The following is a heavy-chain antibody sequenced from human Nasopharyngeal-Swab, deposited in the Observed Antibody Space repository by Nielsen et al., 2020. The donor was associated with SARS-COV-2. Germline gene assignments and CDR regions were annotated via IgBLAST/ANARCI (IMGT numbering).Heavy chain of an antibody. D-gene: IGHD5-12*01. CDR3: AREGEYGAYDAPDY. CDR2: IVPALGLP. V-gene: IGHV1-69*10. Sequence: WVRQAPGQGLEWMGGIVPALGLPNYAQKFRGRVTISADRSTTTSYSELSSLRSEDTAIYYCAREGEYGAYDAPDYWGQGTLVTVSS. J-gene: IGHJ4*02.